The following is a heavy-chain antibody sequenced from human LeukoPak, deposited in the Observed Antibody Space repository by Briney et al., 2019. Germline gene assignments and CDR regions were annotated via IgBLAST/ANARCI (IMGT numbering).Heavy chain of an antibody. CDR1: GDTFSSYA. V-gene: IGHV1-69*05. Sequence: ASVKVSCKASGDTFSSYAISWVRQAPGQGLEWMGRIIPIFGTANYAQKFQGRVTITTDESTSTAYMELSSLRSEDTAVYYCATEPTIYDFWSGSMYYFDYWGQGTLVTVSS. D-gene: IGHD3-3*01. J-gene: IGHJ4*02. CDR2: IIPIFGTA. CDR3: ATEPTIYDFWSGSMYYFDY.